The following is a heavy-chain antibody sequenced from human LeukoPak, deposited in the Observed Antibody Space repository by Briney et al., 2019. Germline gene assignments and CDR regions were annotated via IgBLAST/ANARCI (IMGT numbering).Heavy chain of an antibody. V-gene: IGHV4-59*01. CDR1: GGSISSYY. D-gene: IGHD6-19*01. J-gene: IGHJ4*02. CDR2: IYYSGST. Sequence: SETLSLTCTVSGGSISSYYWSWIRQPPGKGLEWIGYIYYSGSTNYNPSLKSRVTISVDTSKNQFSLKLSSVTAADTAVYYCARDSSGWTFFDYWGQGTLVTVSS. CDR3: ARDSSGWTFFDY.